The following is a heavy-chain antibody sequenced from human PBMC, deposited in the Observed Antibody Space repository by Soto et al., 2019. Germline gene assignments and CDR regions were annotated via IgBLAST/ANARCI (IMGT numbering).Heavy chain of an antibody. CDR1: GYTFTTYD. J-gene: IGHJ5*02. D-gene: IGHD2-2*01. Sequence: GASVKVSCKASGYTFTTYDISWVRQAPGQGLEWMGRISAYNGDTNYAQELQGRVTMTTDTSTSTAYMELRSLRSDDTAVYYCARVGGYCSSTTCYRWFDPWGQGTLVTVSS. CDR3: ARVGGYCSSTTCYRWFDP. CDR2: ISAYNGDT. V-gene: IGHV1-18*04.